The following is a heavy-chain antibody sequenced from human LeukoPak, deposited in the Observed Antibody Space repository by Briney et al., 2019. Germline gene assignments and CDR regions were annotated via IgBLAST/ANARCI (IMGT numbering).Heavy chain of an antibody. CDR1: GFTFSSYG. Sequence: GGSLRLSCAASGFTFSSYGMHWVRQAPGKGLEWVAVISYDGSNKYYADSVKGRFTISRDNSKNTLYLQMNSLRAEDTAVYYCANSGSYGDAFDIWGQGTMVTVSS. CDR3: ANSGSYGDAFDI. V-gene: IGHV3-30*18. CDR2: ISYDGSNK. J-gene: IGHJ3*02. D-gene: IGHD5-18*01.